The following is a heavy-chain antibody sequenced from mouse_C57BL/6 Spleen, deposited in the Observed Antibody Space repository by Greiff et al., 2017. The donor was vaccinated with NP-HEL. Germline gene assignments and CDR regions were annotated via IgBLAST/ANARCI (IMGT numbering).Heavy chain of an antibody. V-gene: IGHV1-64*01. CDR2: IHPNSGST. D-gene: IGHD1-1*01. J-gene: IGHJ4*01. CDR3: ARRTTVEYYAMDY. CDR1: GYTFTSYW. Sequence: QVQLQQPGAELVKPGASVKLSCKASGYTFTSYWMHWVKQRPGQGLEWIGMIHPNSGSTNYNEKFKSKATLTVDKSSSTAYMQLSSLTSEDSAVYYCARRTTVEYYAMDYWGQGTSVTVSS.